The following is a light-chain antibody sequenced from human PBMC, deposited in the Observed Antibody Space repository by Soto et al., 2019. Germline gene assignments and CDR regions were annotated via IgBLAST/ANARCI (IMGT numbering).Light chain of an antibody. CDR1: ENVGTN. CDR3: QQYNNWGLS. J-gene: IGKJ4*01. V-gene: IGKV3D-15*01. Sequence: IVMTQSPATLSVSPGEGVTLSCRASENVGTNLAWYQQKPGQAPRLLIYGSSTRATGIPATFSGSGSGTDFTLTIGSLQSEESAIYYCQQYNNWGLSFGGGTKVEIK. CDR2: GSS.